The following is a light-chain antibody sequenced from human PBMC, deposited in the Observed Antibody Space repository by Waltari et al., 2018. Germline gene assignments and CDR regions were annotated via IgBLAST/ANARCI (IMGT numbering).Light chain of an antibody. Sequence: QSALTQPASVSASPGQSITISCTGTRGDIGGSDFVSWYQHHPGRAPKVFIFDVNHPPSGISDRFSGSKSGNTASLTISGLQTEDDADYFCSSPSTNNIVVFGGGTKVTVL. CDR2: DVN. CDR3: SSPSTNNIVV. V-gene: IGLV2-14*01. J-gene: IGLJ2*01. CDR1: RGDIGGSDF.